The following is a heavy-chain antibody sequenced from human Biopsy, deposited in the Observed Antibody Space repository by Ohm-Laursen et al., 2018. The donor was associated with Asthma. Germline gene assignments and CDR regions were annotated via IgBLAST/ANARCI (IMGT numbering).Heavy chain of an antibody. CDR1: GGSFRDYS. Sequence: LSLTCSVSGGSFRDYSWGWIRQPPGKGLEWAANIKHDGSEKNHVDSLKGRFTISRDNAKNSLYLQMNSLRAEDTAVYYCARTFHFWSPYHAEHYQLWGQGTLVTVSS. CDR2: IKHDGSEK. J-gene: IGHJ1*01. D-gene: IGHD3-3*02. V-gene: IGHV3-7*01. CDR3: ARTFHFWSPYHAEHYQL.